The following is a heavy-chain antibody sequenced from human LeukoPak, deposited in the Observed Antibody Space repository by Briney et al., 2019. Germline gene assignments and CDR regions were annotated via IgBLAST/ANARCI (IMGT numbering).Heavy chain of an antibody. V-gene: IGHV4-59*08. CDR3: ARRPYPYYFDH. CDR1: SGCIRSYY. CDR2: IYSSGST. Sequence: SEPLSLPCTVSSGCIRSYYWIWMRHPPGKALEGICYIYSSGSTVYSPSLRRRVTISVDTSKRQFSLNLTSVTAADKAVYYCARRPYPYYFDHLRQGALVTVPS. D-gene: IGHD3-16*01. J-gene: IGHJ4*02.